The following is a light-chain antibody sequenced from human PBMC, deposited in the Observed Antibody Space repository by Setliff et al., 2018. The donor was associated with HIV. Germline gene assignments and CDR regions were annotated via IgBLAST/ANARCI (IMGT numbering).Light chain of an antibody. CDR3: SSYTSGGTWV. V-gene: IGLV2-14*03. Sequence: ALTQPASVSGSPGQSITISCTESTSDIGGYKYVSWHQQHPGKVPKVIIYDVSNRPSGVSNRFSGSKSGNMASLTISGLQTEDEADYYCSSYTSGGTWVFGGGTKVTVL. CDR1: TSDIGGYKY. J-gene: IGLJ3*02. CDR2: DVS.